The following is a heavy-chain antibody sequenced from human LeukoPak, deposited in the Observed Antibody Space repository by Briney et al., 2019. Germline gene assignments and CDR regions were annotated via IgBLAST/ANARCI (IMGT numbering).Heavy chain of an antibody. J-gene: IGHJ3*02. CDR1: GGSISSGSYY. CDR3: ARDRKWNPSHTYDFWSGYYTGAFDI. V-gene: IGHV4-61*02. CDR2: IYTSGST. Sequence: TSETLSLTCTVSGGSISSGSYYWSWIRQPAGKGLEWIGRIYTSGSTNYNPSLKSRVTISVDTSKNQFSLKLSSVTAADTAVYYCARDRKWNPSHTYDFWSGYYTGAFDIWGQGTMVTVSS. D-gene: IGHD3-3*01.